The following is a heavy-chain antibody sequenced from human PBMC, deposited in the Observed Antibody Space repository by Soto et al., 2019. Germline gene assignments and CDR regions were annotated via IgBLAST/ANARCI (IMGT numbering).Heavy chain of an antibody. Sequence: QVQLQQWGAGLLKPSETLSLTCAVYGGSFSGYQWSWIRQTPGKGLEWIGEINDSGNINYNPSLKSRVTLLLDTPKRQICLKPSSVTAAESAVYYCARGLILWFGELSRRGGYYYYTDVWGQGTPVTVSS. V-gene: IGHV4-34*01. D-gene: IGHD3-10*01. J-gene: IGHJ6*03. CDR3: ARGLILWFGELSRRGGYYYYTDV. CDR2: INDSGNI. CDR1: GGSFSGYQ.